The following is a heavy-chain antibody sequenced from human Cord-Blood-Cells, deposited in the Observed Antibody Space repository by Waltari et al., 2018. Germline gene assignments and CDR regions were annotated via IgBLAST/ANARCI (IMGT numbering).Heavy chain of an antibody. CDR1: GGSFSGYY. CDR2: INHSGST. J-gene: IGHJ4*02. Sequence: QVQLQQWGAGLLKPSETLSLTCAVYGGSFSGYYWSWIRQPPGKGLEWIGEINHSGSTNYNPSLKSRVTISVDTSKNQVSLKLSSVTAADTAVYYCARAVGNYYFDYWGQGTLVTVSS. CDR3: ARAVGNYYFDY. D-gene: IGHD4-4*01. V-gene: IGHV4-34*01.